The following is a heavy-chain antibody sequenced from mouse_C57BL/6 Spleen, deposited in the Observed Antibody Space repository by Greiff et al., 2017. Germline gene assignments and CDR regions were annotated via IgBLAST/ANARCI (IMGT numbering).Heavy chain of an antibody. D-gene: IGHD1-1*01. J-gene: IGHJ1*03. CDR1: GFTFSSYA. CDR2: ISSGGDYI. CDR3: TALGALLPFWYFDV. Sequence: DVQLVGSGEGLVKPGGSLKLSCAASGFTFSSYAMSWVRQTPEKRLEWVAYISSGGDYIYYADTVKGRFTISRDNARNTLYLQMSSLKSEDTAMYYCTALGALLPFWYFDVWGTGTTVTVSS. V-gene: IGHV5-9-1*02.